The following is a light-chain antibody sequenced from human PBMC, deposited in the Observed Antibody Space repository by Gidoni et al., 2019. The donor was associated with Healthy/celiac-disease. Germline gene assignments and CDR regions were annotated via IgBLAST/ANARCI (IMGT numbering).Light chain of an antibody. Sequence: EIVFTHSPGTLSLSPGERATLSCRANQCVSNRYLVWYQQNPGQAPRLLICSASSRATGIPDRFSGSGRETDFTLTISRLGRGDFAVYYCQRYGSSLWTFGQGTKVEIK. CDR2: SAS. V-gene: IGKV3-20*01. CDR3: QRYGSSLWT. CDR1: QCVSNRY. J-gene: IGKJ1*01.